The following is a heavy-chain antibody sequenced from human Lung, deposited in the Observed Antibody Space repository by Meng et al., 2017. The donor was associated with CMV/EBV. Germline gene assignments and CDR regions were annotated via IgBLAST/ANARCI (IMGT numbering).Heavy chain of an antibody. Sequence: ESLKISCAASGFTVSSNYMSWVRQAPGKGLEWVSVIYSGGSTYYADSLKGRFTISRDNARKLLYLQINNLRAEDTAVYYCAREFSSGYLYFDFWGQGTXVTVSS. CDR1: GFTVSSNY. CDR3: AREFSSGYLYFDF. CDR2: IYSGGST. D-gene: IGHD3-9*01. J-gene: IGHJ4*02. V-gene: IGHV3-66*01.